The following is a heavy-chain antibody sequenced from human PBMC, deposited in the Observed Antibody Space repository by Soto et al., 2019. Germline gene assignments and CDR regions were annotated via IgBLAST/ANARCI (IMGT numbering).Heavy chain of an antibody. CDR3: ARDRTGDYTTLWFTSMDC. J-gene: IGHJ6*01. CDR2: ISGYSGNT. V-gene: IGHV1-18*04. CDR1: GYTFSSDG. Sequence: ASVKVSCNASGYTFSSDGISWVRHAPGQWIEWMGWISGYSGNTNYAQKLHGRVTMTIDTSTTTAYMELRSLRSDDTAVYYCARDRTGDYTTLWFTSMDCRGQAPRVTVST. D-gene: IGHD3-3*01.